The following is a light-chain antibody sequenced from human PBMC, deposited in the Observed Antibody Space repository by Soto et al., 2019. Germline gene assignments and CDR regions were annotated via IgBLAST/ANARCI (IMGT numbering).Light chain of an antibody. CDR1: QTISSW. CDR3: QHYNSYSEA. CDR2: KAS. Sequence: DMQLTQSPSNLSASVGDRVTITCRASQTISSWLAWYQQKPGKAPKLLIYKASTLKSGVPSRFSGSGSGTEFTLTISSLQPDDFATYYCQHYNSYSEAFGQGTKVDIK. V-gene: IGKV1-5*03. J-gene: IGKJ1*01.